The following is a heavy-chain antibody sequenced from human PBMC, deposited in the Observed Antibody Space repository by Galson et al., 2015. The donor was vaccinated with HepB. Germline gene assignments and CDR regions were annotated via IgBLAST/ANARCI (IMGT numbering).Heavy chain of an antibody. CDR2: ISYDGSNK. V-gene: IGHV3-30*04. CDR3: ARGGNIVGSNNNWFDP. D-gene: IGHD1-26*01. J-gene: IGHJ5*02. CDR1: GFTFSSYA. Sequence: SLRLSCAASGFTFSSYAMHWVRQAPGKGLEWVAVISYDGSNKYYADSVKGRFTISRDNSKNTLYLQMNSLRAEDTAVYYCARGGNIVGSNNNWFDPWGQGTLVTVSS.